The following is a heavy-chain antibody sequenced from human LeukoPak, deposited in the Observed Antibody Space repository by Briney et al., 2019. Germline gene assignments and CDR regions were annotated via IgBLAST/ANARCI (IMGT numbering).Heavy chain of an antibody. CDR3: ARGTIVVVPAATLFSFTNYMDV. CDR2: ISGSGHST. V-gene: IGHV3-23*01. D-gene: IGHD2-2*01. Sequence: PGGSLRLSCAASGFTFTSSAMSWVRQAPGTGLEWVSAISGSGHSTDYADSVKGRFTVSRDNSKNTLYLQMNSLRAEDTALYYCARGTIVVVPAATLFSFTNYMDVWGKGTTVTVSS. CDR1: GFTFTSSA. J-gene: IGHJ6*03.